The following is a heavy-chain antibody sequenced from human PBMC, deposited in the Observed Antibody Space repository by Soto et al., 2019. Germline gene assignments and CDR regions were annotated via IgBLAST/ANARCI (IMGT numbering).Heavy chain of an antibody. CDR2: IWYDGSNK. Sequence: QVQLVESGGGVVQPGRSLRLSCAASGFTFSSYGMHWVRQAPGKGLEWVAVIWYDGSNKYYADSVKGRFTISRDNSKNTLYLQMNSLRAEDTAVYYCAREWELLRGFDYWGQGTLVTVSS. CDR1: GFTFSSYG. V-gene: IGHV3-33*01. D-gene: IGHD1-26*01. CDR3: AREWELLRGFDY. J-gene: IGHJ4*02.